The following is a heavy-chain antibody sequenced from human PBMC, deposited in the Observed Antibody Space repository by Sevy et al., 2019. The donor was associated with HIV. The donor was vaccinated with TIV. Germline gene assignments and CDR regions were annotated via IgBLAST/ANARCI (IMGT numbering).Heavy chain of an antibody. V-gene: IGHV3-23*01. CDR1: GFTFSIYA. CDR3: AKDQGDYVVGTFREY. CDR2: LSGSGGST. J-gene: IGHJ4*02. D-gene: IGHD3-16*02. Sequence: GGSLRLSCAASGFTFSIYAMSWVRQAPGKGLEWVSGLSGSGGSTYYADSVKGRFTISRDNSKNTLYLQMNSLRAEDTGVYYWAKDQGDYVVGTFREYWGQGTLVTVSS.